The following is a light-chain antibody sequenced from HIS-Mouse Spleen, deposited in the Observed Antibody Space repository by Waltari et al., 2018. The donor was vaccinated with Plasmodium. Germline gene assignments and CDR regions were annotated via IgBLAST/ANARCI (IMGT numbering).Light chain of an antibody. Sequence: SYELTQPPSVSVSPGQTARITGSGDALPKHYAYWYQQKPGQAPVLVIYKDSERPSGIPERFSGSSSGTTVTLTISGVQAEDEADYYCQSADSSGTYQVFGGGTKLTVL. J-gene: IGLJ2*01. CDR3: QSADSSGTYQV. V-gene: IGLV3-25*03. CDR1: ALPKHY. CDR2: KDS.